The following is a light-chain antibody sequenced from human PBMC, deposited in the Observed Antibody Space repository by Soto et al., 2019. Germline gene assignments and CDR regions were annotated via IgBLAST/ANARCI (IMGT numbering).Light chain of an antibody. CDR1: SSNIGAVFD. J-gene: IGLJ2*01. CDR2: ENT. V-gene: IGLV1-40*01. Sequence: QSVLTQPPSVSGAPGQRVTIPCTGSSSNIGAVFDVHWYQQVPGTAPKLLIYENTKRPSGVPDRFSGSKSGTSASLAITGLQAEDEADYCQSYDSGLSGWLFGGGTKLTVL. CDR3: QSYDSGLSGWL.